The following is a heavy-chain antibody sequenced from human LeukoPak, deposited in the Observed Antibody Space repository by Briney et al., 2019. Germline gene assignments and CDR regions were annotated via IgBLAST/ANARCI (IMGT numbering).Heavy chain of an antibody. J-gene: IGHJ4*02. D-gene: IGHD6-13*01. V-gene: IGHV3-9*01. Sequence: GRSLRLSCAASGFTFDDYAMHWVRQAPGKGLEWVSGISWNSGSIGYADSVKGRFTISRDNAKNSLYLQMNSLRAEDTAVYYCARIRPLAAADNFDYWGQGTLVTVSS. CDR3: ARIRPLAAADNFDY. CDR2: ISWNSGSI. CDR1: GFTFDDYA.